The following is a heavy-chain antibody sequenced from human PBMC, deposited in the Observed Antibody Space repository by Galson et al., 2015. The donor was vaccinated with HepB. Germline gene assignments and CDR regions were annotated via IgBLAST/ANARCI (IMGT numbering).Heavy chain of an antibody. CDR2: ISGSGGRT. Sequence: SLRLSCAASGFTFNNYAMTWVRQAPRKGLECVSLISGSGGRTYYADSVKGRFTISRDNSDNTLYLQMNSLRAEDTAVYYCAKTGVYGDYFDYWGQGTLATVSS. CDR1: GFTFNNYA. CDR3: AKTGVYGDYFDY. V-gene: IGHV3-23*01. D-gene: IGHD4-17*01. J-gene: IGHJ4*02.